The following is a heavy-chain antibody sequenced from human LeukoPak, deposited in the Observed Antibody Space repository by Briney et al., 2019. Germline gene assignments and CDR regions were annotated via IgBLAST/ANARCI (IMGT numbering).Heavy chain of an antibody. D-gene: IGHD3-10*01. CDR2: LSGSGVST. CDR1: GFTFSSFA. V-gene: IGHV3-23*01. J-gene: IGHJ5*02. CDR3: ARDSYKRRGIDP. Sequence: GGSLRLSCGASGFTFSSFAMSWVRQTPGKGLEWVSTLSGSGVSTYYADSVKGRFTISRDNSKNTLYLQMNSLRAEDTAVYYCARDSYKRRGIDPWGQGTLVTVSS.